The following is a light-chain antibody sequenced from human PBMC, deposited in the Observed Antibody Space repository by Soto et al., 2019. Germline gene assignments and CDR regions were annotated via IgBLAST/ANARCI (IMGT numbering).Light chain of an antibody. CDR2: DSN. CDR1: SSDVGSYNL. J-gene: IGLJ1*01. V-gene: IGLV2-23*01. Sequence: QSALTQPASVSGSPGQSITISCTGPSSDVGSYNLVSWYQQHPGKAPKLMIYDSNKRPSGVSDRFSGSKPGNRASLTISGLQAEDEADYYCCSYAGSYTYVFGTGTKVTVL. CDR3: CSYAGSYTYV.